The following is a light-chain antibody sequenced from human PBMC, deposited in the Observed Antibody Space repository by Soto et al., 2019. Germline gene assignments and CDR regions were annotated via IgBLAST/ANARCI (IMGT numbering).Light chain of an antibody. Sequence: QSALTQPASVSGSPGQSITMSCTGASSDIDGYDYVSWYQHHPGEAPKLLIYDVTNRPSGVSNRFSASKSGNTASLTISGLQDEDEADYYRSSDTSRSTVVFGGGTKLTVL. V-gene: IGLV2-14*01. CDR1: SSDIDGYDY. CDR2: DVT. J-gene: IGLJ2*01. CDR3: SSDTSRSTVV.